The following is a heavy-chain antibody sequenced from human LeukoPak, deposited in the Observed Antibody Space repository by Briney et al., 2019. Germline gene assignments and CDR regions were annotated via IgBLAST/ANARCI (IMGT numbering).Heavy chain of an antibody. Sequence: ASVKVSCXASGYTFTSYDINWVRQASGQGLEWMAWMNPNSGNTGYAQKFQGRVTITRNTSISTAYMELSSLRSEDTAVYYCARGPRGMVRGVIITLYYWGQGTLVTVSS. CDR1: GYTFTSYD. J-gene: IGHJ4*02. V-gene: IGHV1-8*03. D-gene: IGHD3-10*01. CDR3: ARGPRGMVRGVIITLYY. CDR2: MNPNSGNT.